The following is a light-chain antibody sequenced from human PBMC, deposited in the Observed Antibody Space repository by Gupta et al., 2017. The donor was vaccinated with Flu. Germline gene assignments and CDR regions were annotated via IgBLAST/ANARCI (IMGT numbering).Light chain of an antibody. J-gene: IGLJ3*02. V-gene: IGLV2-14*01. Sequence: QSALTQPASVSGSPGQSITISCIGTSSDVVYNYVSWYQQSPGKAPKLIVYEANKRPAGVAHRFSGSQTGNTASLTISGLQAEDEADYYCSSYATSRVWMFGGRTKVTVL. CDR3: SSYATSRVWM. CDR2: EAN. CDR1: SSDVVYNY.